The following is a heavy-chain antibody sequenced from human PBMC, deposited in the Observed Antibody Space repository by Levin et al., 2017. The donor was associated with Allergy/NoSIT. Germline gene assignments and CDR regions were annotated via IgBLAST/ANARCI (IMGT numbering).Heavy chain of an antibody. J-gene: IGHJ6*02. CDR1: GYTFTSYD. D-gene: IGHD3-3*01. CDR2: MNPNSGNT. Sequence: ASVKVSCKASGYTFTSYDINWVRQATGQGLEWMGWMNPNSGNTGYAQKFQGRVTMTRNTSISTAYMELSSLRSEDTAVYYCARAQITIFGMEQAYYYYGMDVWGQGTTVTVSS. CDR3: ARAQITIFGMEQAYYYYGMDV. V-gene: IGHV1-8*01.